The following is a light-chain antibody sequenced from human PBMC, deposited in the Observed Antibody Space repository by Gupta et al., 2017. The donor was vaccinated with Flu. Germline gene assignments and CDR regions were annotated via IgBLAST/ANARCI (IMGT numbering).Light chain of an antibody. V-gene: IGLV2-14*04. CDR1: SSDVGGYNY. J-gene: IGLJ1*01. CDR3: SSYTSSSTRV. CDR2: DVS. Sequence: TSSDVGGYNYVSWYQQHPGKAPKLMIYDVSNRPSGVSNRFSGSKSGNTASLTISGLQAEDEADYYGSSYTSSSTRVFGTGTKVTVL.